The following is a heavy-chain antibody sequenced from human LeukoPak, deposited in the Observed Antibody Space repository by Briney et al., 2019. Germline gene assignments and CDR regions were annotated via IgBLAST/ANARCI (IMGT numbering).Heavy chain of an antibody. J-gene: IGHJ6*02. CDR1: GSTFSGSA. CDR2: IRSKANSYAT. CDR3: TRLDYYYYYGMDV. V-gene: IGHV3-73*01. Sequence: GGSLRLSCAASGSTFSGSAMHWVRQASGKGLEWVGRIRSKANSYATAYAASVKGRFTISRDDSKNTAYLQMNSLKTEDTAVYYCTRLDYYYYYGMDVWGQGTTVTVSS.